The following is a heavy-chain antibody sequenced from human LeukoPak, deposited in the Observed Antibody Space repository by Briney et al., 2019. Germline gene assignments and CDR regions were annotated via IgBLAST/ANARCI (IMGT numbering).Heavy chain of an antibody. J-gene: IGHJ6*02. Sequence: GGSLRLSCAASGFTFDDYAMHWVRQAPGKGLEWVSGISWNSGSIGYADSVKGRFTISRDNAKNSLYLQMNSLRAEGTALYYCAKGASDYYYYYGMDVWGQGTTVTVSS. D-gene: IGHD1-26*01. CDR3: AKGASDYYYYYGMDV. CDR2: ISWNSGSI. CDR1: GFTFDDYA. V-gene: IGHV3-9*01.